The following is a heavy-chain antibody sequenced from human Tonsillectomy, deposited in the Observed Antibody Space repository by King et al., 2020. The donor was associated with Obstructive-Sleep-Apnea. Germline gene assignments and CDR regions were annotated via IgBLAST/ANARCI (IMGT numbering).Heavy chain of an antibody. Sequence: QLQESGPGLVKPSETLSLTCTVSGGSISSSSYYWGWIRQSPGKGLEWIGSIYYSGSTYYNPSLNSRVTISVDTSKNQFSLKLSSVTAADTAVYYCARISITMIVVVIGFDYWGQGTLVTVSS. CDR1: GGSISSSSYY. J-gene: IGHJ4*02. CDR3: ARISITMIVVVIGFDY. D-gene: IGHD3-22*01. CDR2: IYYSGST. V-gene: IGHV4-39*07.